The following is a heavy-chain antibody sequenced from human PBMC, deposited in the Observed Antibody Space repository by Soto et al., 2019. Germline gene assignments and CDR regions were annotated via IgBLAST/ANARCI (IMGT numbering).Heavy chain of an antibody. CDR3: AKGGFWVHYGMDV. Sequence: VQLLESGGGLVQPGGSRRLSCAASGSNFDSYAMNWVRQAPGKGLEWVSAISRDGGTTFYADSVKGRFTISRDNSENTLYMEMNSLRVEDTAVYYCAKGGFWVHYGMDVWGQGTTVTVSS. CDR1: GSNFDSYA. V-gene: IGHV3-23*01. J-gene: IGHJ6*02. D-gene: IGHD3-16*01. CDR2: ISRDGGTT.